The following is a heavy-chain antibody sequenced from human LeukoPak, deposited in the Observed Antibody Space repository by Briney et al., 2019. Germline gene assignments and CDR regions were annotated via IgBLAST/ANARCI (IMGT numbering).Heavy chain of an antibody. V-gene: IGHV3-7*03. CDR2: IKQDGIQT. Sequence: PRGSLRLSLVTSGFTFSDYWMNWFRQTPGKRPEWGSIIKQDGIQTHYMDFVMSRFTISRDNDKSSLFLQMNSLRDEDTAVYYCARGQGWLSDSWGQGIQVTVTS. J-gene: IGHJ4*02. D-gene: IGHD3-9*01. CDR1: GFTFSDYW. CDR3: ARGQGWLSDS.